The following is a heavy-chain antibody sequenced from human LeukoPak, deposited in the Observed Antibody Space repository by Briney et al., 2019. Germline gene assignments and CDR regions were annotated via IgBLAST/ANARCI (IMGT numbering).Heavy chain of an antibody. CDR2: ISSSSSYI. Sequence: PGGSLRLSCAASGFTFSSYSMNWVRRAPGKGLEWVSSISSSSSYIYYADSVKGRFTISRDNAKNSLYLQMNSLRAEDTAVYYCARRRGRSQGPYGMDVWGKGTTVTVSS. CDR3: ARRRGRSQGPYGMDV. J-gene: IGHJ6*04. CDR1: GFTFSSYS. V-gene: IGHV3-21*01.